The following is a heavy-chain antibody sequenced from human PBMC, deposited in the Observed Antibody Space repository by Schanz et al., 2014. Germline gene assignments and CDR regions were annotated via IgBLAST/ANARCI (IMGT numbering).Heavy chain of an antibody. D-gene: IGHD3-10*01. V-gene: IGHV3-48*01. CDR2: IATSSSTR. CDR3: ASGVHVSSLQKGLQF. Sequence: EVQLLESGGGLVQPGGSLRLSCLASGFAFSSYGMNWLRQAPGKGLEWVSYIATSSSTRHYADSVKGRVTISRDNAKNSVSLQMRRLRVEDTAVYYCASGVHVSSLQKGLQFWGRGTLVIVSS. CDR1: GFAFSSYG. J-gene: IGHJ1*01.